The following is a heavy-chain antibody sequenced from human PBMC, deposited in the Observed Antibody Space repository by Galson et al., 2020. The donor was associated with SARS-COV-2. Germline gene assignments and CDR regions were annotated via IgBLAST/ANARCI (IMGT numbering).Heavy chain of an antibody. J-gene: IGHJ6*02. V-gene: IGHV4-34*01. CDR2: INHSGST. Sequence: SETLSLTCAVYGGSFSGYYWSWIRQPPGKGLEWIGEINHSGSTNYNPSLKSRVTISVDTSKNQFSLKLSSVTAADTAVYYCARGYVGVAATPGYYYYYGMDVWGQGTTVTVSS. D-gene: IGHD2-15*01. CDR1: GGSFSGYY. CDR3: ARGYVGVAATPGYYYYYGMDV.